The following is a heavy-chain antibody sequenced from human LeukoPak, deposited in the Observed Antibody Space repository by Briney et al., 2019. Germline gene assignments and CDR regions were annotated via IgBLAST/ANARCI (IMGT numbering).Heavy chain of an antibody. CDR2: ITESGDNT. CDR1: GLTFSSYA. J-gene: IGHJ4*02. CDR3: AKSSYYDSSGYYRKYYFDY. Sequence: GGSLRLSCAASGLTFSSYAMSWVRQTPGKGLEWVSTITESGDNTHYTESVKGRFTISRDNSKNTLYLQMNSLRAEDTAVYYCAKSSYYDSSGYYRKYYFDYWGQGTLDTVSS. V-gene: IGHV3-23*01. D-gene: IGHD3-22*01.